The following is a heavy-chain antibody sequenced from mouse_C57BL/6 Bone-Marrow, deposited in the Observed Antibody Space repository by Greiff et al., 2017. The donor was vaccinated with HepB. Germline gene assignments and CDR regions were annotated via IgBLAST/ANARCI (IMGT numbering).Heavy chain of an antibody. J-gene: IGHJ4*01. D-gene: IGHD1-1*01. V-gene: IGHV1-50*01. CDR2: IDPSDSYT. CDR1: GYTFTSYW. CDR3: ARSPFYYYGAMDY. Sequence: VQLQQSGAELVKPGASVKLSCKASGYTFTSYWMQWVKQRPGQGLEWIGEIDPSDSYTNYNQKFKGKATLTVDTSSSTAYMQLSSLTSEDSAVYYCARSPFYYYGAMDYWGQGTSVTVSS.